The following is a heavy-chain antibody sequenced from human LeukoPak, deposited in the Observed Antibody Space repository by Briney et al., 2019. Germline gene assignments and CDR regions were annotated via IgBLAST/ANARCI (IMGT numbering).Heavy chain of an antibody. CDR2: IIPIFGIA. V-gene: IGHV1-69*04. CDR1: GGTFSSYA. Sequence: SVKVSCKASGGTFSSYAISWVRQAPGQGLEWMGRIIPIFGIANYAQKFQGRVTITADKSTSTAYMELSSLRSEDTAVYYCARDPPDGYKYTPDFDYWGQGTLVTVSS. D-gene: IGHD5-24*01. J-gene: IGHJ4*02. CDR3: ARDPPDGYKYTPDFDY.